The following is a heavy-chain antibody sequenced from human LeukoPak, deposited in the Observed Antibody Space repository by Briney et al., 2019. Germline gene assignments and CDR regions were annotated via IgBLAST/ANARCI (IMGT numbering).Heavy chain of an antibody. CDR2: ISVSGGTT. D-gene: IGHD4-23*01. J-gene: IGHJ4*02. Sequence: GGSLRLSCAASGFTFNSYAMSWVRRAPGKGLEWVSGISVSGGTTYYADSVKGRFTISRDNSKNTVSVQMNSLRAEDTAVYYCAKSWQMATVVTPFDYWGQGTLVTVSS. V-gene: IGHV3-23*01. CDR3: AKSWQMATVVTPFDY. CDR1: GFTFNSYA.